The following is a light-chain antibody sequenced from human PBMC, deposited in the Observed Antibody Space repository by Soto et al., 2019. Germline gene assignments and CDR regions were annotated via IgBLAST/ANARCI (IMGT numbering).Light chain of an antibody. Sequence: QAVLTQPPSVSGAPGQRVTTSCTGSYSNIGAGYEVHWYQQVPGTAPKLLIYDNYKRPSGISGRFSGSKSGTSATLAITGLQIGDEADYYCGTWASSLTAYVFGSGTKVTVL. J-gene: IGLJ1*01. V-gene: IGLV1-51*01. CDR2: DNY. CDR1: YSNIGAGY. CDR3: GTWASSLTAYV.